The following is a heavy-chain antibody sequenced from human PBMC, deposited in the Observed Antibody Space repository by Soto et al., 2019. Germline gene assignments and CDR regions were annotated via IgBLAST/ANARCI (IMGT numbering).Heavy chain of an antibody. CDR3: ARLFYYDSSGCYYPSDY. V-gene: IGHV4-4*02. CDR2: IYHSGST. D-gene: IGHD3-22*01. CDR1: GGSISSPTW. J-gene: IGHJ4*02. Sequence: PSETLSLTCAVSGGSISSPTWWSWVRQPPGKGLEWIGEIYHSGSTNYNPSLKSRVTISLDKSKNHFSLRLSSVTAADTAVYYCARLFYYDSSGCYYPSDYWGQGTLVTVS.